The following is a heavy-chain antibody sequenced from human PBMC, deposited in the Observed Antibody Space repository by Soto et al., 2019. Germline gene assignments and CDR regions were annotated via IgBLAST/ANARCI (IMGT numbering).Heavy chain of an antibody. D-gene: IGHD3-10*01. CDR1: GFTFSSYA. J-gene: IGHJ3*02. V-gene: IGHV3-30-3*01. Sequence: GGSLRPSCSAPGFTFSSYAMPRARHAPGKGLEWLAVIYFDGSKNYYADSVKGRFTISRDNSKNTLFLQMNSLRVEDTAGYYCATSGGPAFDTWGQGKMFTVSS. CDR2: IYFDGSKN. CDR3: ATSGGPAFDT.